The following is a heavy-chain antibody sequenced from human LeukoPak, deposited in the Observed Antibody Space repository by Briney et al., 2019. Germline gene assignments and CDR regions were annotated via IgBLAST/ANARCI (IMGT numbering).Heavy chain of an antibody. CDR1: GGSISSSSYY. J-gene: IGHJ5*02. V-gene: IGHV4-39*01. Sequence: SETLSLTCTVSGGSISSSSYYWGWIRQPPGKGLEWIGSIYYSGSTYYNPSLKSRVTISVDTSKDQFSLKLSSVTAADTAVYYCASSPAYYDSWSGYLPHRLGFDPWGQGTLVTVSS. CDR2: IYYSGST. D-gene: IGHD3-3*01. CDR3: ASSPAYYDSWSGYLPHRLGFDP.